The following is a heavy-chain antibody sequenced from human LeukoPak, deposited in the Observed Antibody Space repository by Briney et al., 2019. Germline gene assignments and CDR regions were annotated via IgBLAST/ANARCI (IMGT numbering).Heavy chain of an antibody. CDR2: INPSGGST. D-gene: IGHD3-22*01. J-gene: IGHJ4*02. CDR3: ARAYYYDSSGFDY. Sequence: ASVTVSCKASGSTFTSYYIHWVRQGPGQGLEWVAIINPSGGSTSYAQKFQCRVTMTRDTSTSTVYMELSSLRSEDTAVYYCARAYYYDSSGFDYWGQGTLVTVSS. CDR1: GSTFTSYY. V-gene: IGHV1-46*01.